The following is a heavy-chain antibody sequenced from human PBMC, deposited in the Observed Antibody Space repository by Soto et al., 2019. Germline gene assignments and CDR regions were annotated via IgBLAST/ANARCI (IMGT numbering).Heavy chain of an antibody. CDR3: ARVTGYSSGWNDY. D-gene: IGHD6-19*01. Sequence: SETLSLTCTVSVGSISSSSYYWGWIRQPPGKGLEWIGSIYYSGSTYYNPSLKSRVTISVDTSKNQFSLKLSSVTAADTAVYYCARVTGYSSGWNDYWGQGTLVTVSS. CDR1: VGSISSSSYY. J-gene: IGHJ4*02. V-gene: IGHV4-39*01. CDR2: IYYSGST.